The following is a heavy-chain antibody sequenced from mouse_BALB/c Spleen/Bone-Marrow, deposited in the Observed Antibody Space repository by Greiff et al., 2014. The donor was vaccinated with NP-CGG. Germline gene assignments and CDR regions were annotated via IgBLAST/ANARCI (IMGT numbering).Heavy chain of an antibody. J-gene: IGHJ4*01. D-gene: IGHD2-2*01. Sequence: EVQLQQSGAELVKPGASVKLSCTASGFNIKDTYMHWVKQRPEQSLEWIGRIDPANGNTKYDPKFQGKATITADTSSNTAYLQLSSLTSEDTAVYYCARWLRRYYAMDYWGQGTSVTVSS. CDR3: ARWLRRYYAMDY. V-gene: IGHV14-3*02. CDR1: GFNIKDTY. CDR2: IDPANGNT.